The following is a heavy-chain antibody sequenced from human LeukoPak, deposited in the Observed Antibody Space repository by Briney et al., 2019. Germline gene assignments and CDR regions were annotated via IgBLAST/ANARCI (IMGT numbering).Heavy chain of an antibody. D-gene: IGHD2-15*01. CDR2: IYYSGST. V-gene: IGHV4-39*01. CDR1: GGSISSSSYY. J-gene: IGHJ4*02. Sequence: SETLSLTCTVSGGSISSSSYYWGWIRQPPGKGLEWIGSIYYSGSTYYNPSLKSRVTISVDTSKNQFSLRLSSVTAADTAVYYCARSDVAAYSTLDYWGQGTLVTVSS. CDR3: ARSDVAAYSTLDY.